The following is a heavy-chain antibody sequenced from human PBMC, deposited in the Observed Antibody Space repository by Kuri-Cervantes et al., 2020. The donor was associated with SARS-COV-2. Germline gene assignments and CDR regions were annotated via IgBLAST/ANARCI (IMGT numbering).Heavy chain of an antibody. CDR1: GYTFTSYY. D-gene: IGHD3-3*01. CDR3: ARPPYYDFWSGGDNAEYFQH. Sequence: ASVKVSCKASGYTFTSYYMHWVRQAPGQGLEWMGIINPSGGSTSYAQKFQGRVTMTRDTSTSTVYMELSSLRSEDTAVYYCARPPYYDFWSGGDNAEYFQHWGQGTLVTVSS. CDR2: INPSGGST. J-gene: IGHJ1*01. V-gene: IGHV1-46*01.